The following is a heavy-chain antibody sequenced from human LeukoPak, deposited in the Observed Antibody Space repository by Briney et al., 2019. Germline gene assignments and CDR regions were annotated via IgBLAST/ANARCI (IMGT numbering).Heavy chain of an antibody. CDR3: GKGYYYGSGGGPAAFDN. CDR2: ISGSGGTT. J-gene: IGHJ3*02. V-gene: IGHV3-23*01. D-gene: IGHD3-10*01. CDR1: GFTFRNDG. Sequence: GGSLRLSCAASGFTFRNDGMSWVRQAPGKGLEWVSAISGSGGTTYYADSVKGRFAISRGNSENTLYLQMNSVRAEDTAVYYCGKGYYYGSGGGPAAFDNWGQGTMVTVSS.